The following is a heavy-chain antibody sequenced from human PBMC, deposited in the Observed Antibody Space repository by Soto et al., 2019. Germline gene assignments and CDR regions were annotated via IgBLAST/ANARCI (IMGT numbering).Heavy chain of an antibody. CDR2: ISSSSSTI. CDR3: ARGRTWRGDWLDP. Sequence: PGGSLRLSCTASGFTFSSYSMNWVRQAPGKGLEWVSYISSSSSTIYYADSVKGRFTISRDNAKNSLYLQMNSLRAEDTAVYYCARGRTWRGDWLDPWGQGTLVTVSS. V-gene: IGHV3-48*01. J-gene: IGHJ5*02. D-gene: IGHD3-16*01. CDR1: GFTFSSYS.